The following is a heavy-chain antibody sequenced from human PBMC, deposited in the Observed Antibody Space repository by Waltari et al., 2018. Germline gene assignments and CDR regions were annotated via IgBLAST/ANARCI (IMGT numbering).Heavy chain of an antibody. CDR2: IHYSGSS. D-gene: IGHD1-26*01. V-gene: IGHV4-59*01. CDR3: ARADTSTSYFYYYMDV. J-gene: IGHJ6*03. CDR1: GGSTSTYY. Sequence: QVQLQESGPGLVKPSETLSLTCTVSGGSTSTYYWSWVRQSPGKGLEWIGYIHYSGSSDNNPSRRSRVAISLDTPNTQFSLRLRSVTAADAAIYYCARADTSTSYFYYYMDVWGKGTTVTVSS.